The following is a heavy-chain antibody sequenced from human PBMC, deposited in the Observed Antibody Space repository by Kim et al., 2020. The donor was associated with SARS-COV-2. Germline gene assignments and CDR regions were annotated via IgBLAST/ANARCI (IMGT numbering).Heavy chain of an antibody. Sequence: ASVKVSCRASGYTFTSYGISWVRQVPGQGLEWMGWISTSSGNTNYAQKFQGRVTLTTDTSTSTAYMELRSLRSDDTAVYYCAKHWGAGAYYAMDVWGQGTTVTVSS. CDR3: AKHWGAGAYYAMDV. CDR2: ISTSSGNT. V-gene: IGHV1-18*01. J-gene: IGHJ6*02. CDR1: GYTFTSYG. D-gene: IGHD7-27*01.